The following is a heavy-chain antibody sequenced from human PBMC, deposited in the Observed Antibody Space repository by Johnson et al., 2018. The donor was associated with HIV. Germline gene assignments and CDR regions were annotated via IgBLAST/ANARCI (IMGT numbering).Heavy chain of an antibody. V-gene: IGHV3-20*04. Sequence: VQLVESGGGVVQPGRSLRLSCAASGFTFSDHYMDWVRQAPGTGLERVSGIDGNGRRTAYADSVKGRCTISRANDRNSLYLQVNSLRVEDTALDFCVRRDSGSLSFDLWGQGTMVIVSS. J-gene: IGHJ3*01. CDR1: GFTFSDHY. CDR2: IDGNGRRT. CDR3: VRRDSGSLSFDL. D-gene: IGHD1-26*01.